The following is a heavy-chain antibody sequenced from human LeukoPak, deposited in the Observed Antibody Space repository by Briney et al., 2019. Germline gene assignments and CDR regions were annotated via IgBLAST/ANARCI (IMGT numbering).Heavy chain of an antibody. J-gene: IGHJ3*02. CDR1: EFTVSSNY. Sequence: PGGSLRLSCAASEFTVSSNYTSWVRQAPGKGLEWVSLIYSGGSTYYADSVKGRFTISRDNSKNTLYLQMNSLRAEDTAVYYCARVRAAWGAFDIWGQGTMVTVSS. CDR3: ARVRAAWGAFDI. CDR2: IYSGGST. D-gene: IGHD3-16*01. V-gene: IGHV3-66*01.